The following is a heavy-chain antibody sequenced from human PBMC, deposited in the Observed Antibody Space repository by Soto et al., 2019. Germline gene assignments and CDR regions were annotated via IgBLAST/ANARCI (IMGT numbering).Heavy chain of an antibody. V-gene: IGHV1-69*13. J-gene: IGHJ4*02. CDR1: GHRFPSYG. CDR3: AGDCNVGWCYHQSDY. D-gene: IGHD2-15*01. CDR2: IIPIFGTA. Sequence: GASVKVSSQASGHRFPSYGISCVRQAPGQGREWMGGIIPIFGTANYEQKFQGRVTITADESTIKAYMELSGLRSEDTAVYYCAGDCNVGWCYHQSDYWGQGTLVTVSS.